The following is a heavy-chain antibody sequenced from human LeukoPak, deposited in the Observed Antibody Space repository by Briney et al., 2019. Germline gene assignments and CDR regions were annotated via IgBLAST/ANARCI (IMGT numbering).Heavy chain of an antibody. CDR1: GFTFSSFG. D-gene: IGHD4-11*01. Sequence: AGGSLRLSCAASGFTFSSFGMHWVRQAPGKGLEWVAFMQFDGQIKYYSDSVKGRFTISRDNSRNTLYLQMNSLRAEDTALYYCAKSYSDYGFFYFDHWGQGTLVIVSS. CDR2: MQFDGQIK. J-gene: IGHJ4*02. CDR3: AKSYSDYGFFYFDH. V-gene: IGHV3-30*02.